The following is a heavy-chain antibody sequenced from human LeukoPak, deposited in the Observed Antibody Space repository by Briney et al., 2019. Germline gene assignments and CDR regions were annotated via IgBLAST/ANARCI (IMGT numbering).Heavy chain of an antibody. CDR1: GFTFSTHS. D-gene: IGHD1-1*01. V-gene: IGHV3-7*02. Sequence: PGGSLRLSCAASGFTFSTHSMTWVRQAPGKGLEWVASINQNGGEGYYVVSVKGPFTISRDNAENSLYLQMNSLRAEDTALYYCARLRNVDYWGQGTLVTVSS. CDR2: INQNGGEG. CDR3: ARLRNVDY. J-gene: IGHJ4*02.